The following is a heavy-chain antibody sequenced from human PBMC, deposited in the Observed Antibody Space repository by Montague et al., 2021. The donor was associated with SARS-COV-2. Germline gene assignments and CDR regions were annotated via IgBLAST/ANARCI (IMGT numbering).Heavy chain of an antibody. CDR1: GFTFSSYW. Sequence: SLILSCAASGFTFSSYWMSWVRQAPVKGLEWVANIKQDGSEKYYXDSVKGRFSISRDNAKNSLYLQMSSLRAEDTAMYYCTRLGWGYSDGLDYWGQGTLVTGSS. D-gene: IGHD5-18*01. V-gene: IGHV3-7*01. CDR3: TRLGWGYSDGLDY. J-gene: IGHJ4*02. CDR2: IKQDGSEK.